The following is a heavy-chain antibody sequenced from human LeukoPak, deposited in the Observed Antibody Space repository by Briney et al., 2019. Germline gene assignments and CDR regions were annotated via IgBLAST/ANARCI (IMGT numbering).Heavy chain of an antibody. CDR1: GFTFSSYE. D-gene: IGHD6-19*01. Sequence: GGSLRLSCAASGFTFSSYEMNWVRQAPGKGLEWVSYISNSSSNIFYADSVKGRFTISRDNAKNSLYLQMNSLRAEDTAVYYCARDRDFLGSGWSNSFDYWGQGTLVTVSS. J-gene: IGHJ4*02. V-gene: IGHV3-48*03. CDR2: ISNSSSNI. CDR3: ARDRDFLGSGWSNSFDY.